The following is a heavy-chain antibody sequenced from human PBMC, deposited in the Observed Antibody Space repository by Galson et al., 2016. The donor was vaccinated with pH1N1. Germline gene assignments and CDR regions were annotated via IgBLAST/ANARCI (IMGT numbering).Heavy chain of an antibody. D-gene: IGHD3-3*01. CDR2: IDPSDSYI. CDR1: GYYFSNYW. V-gene: IGHV5-10-1*01. Sequence: QSGAEVKKPGESLRISCETSGYYFSNYWISWVRQMPGKGLEWMGRIDPSDSYINYNPSFEGHVTISVDKSTSPAYLQWASLQTSDTAIYYCARHFPGTIHSYFYGMVVWGQGTTVTVSS. CDR3: ARHFPGTIHSYFYGMVV. J-gene: IGHJ6*02.